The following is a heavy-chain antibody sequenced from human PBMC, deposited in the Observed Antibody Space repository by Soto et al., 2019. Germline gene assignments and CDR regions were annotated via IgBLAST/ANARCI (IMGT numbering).Heavy chain of an antibody. V-gene: IGHV1-69*13. CDR2: IIPIFGTA. CDR1: GYTFTSYG. Sequence: ASVKVSCKASGYTFTSYGISWVRQAPGQGLEWMGGIIPIFGTANYAQKFQGRVTITADESTSTAYMELSSLRSEDTAVYYCARAYYYDSSAWESFDYCGQRTLVTVSS. CDR3: ARAYYYDSSAWESFDY. J-gene: IGHJ4*02. D-gene: IGHD3-22*01.